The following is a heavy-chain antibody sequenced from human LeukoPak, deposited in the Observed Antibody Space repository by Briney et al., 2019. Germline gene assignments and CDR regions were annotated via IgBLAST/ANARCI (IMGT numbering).Heavy chain of an antibody. Sequence: PGGSLRLSCAASGFTVSSNYMSWVRQAPGKGLEWVSVIYSGGSTYYGDSVKGRFSISIDNSKNTLYLQMNSLRAEDTAVYYCARMPRPGYFDLWGRGTLVTVSS. V-gene: IGHV3-66*02. CDR3: ARMPRPGYFDL. J-gene: IGHJ2*01. CDR1: GFTVSSNY. CDR2: IYSGGST. D-gene: IGHD2-2*01.